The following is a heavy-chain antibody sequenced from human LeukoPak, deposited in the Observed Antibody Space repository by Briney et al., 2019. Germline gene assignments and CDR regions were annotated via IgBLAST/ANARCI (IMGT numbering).Heavy chain of an antibody. CDR1: AYTFTGYY. CDR3: ARDHDYQFDY. Sequence: RASVKVSCKASAYTFTGYYFHWVRQAPGQGLEWMGWINPHLGGSNYSQKFRGRVTMTSDTSITTLYMVLSRLTSDDTAIYYCARDHDYQFDYWGQGTLVTVSS. CDR2: INPHLGGS. D-gene: IGHD4-11*01. V-gene: IGHV1-2*02. J-gene: IGHJ4*02.